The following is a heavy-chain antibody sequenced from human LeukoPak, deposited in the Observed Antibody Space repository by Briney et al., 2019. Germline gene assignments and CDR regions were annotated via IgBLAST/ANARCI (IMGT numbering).Heavy chain of an antibody. Sequence: GGSLRLSCVASGFTFSRFELNWVRQAPGKGLEWVSHISTGTYIAYADSVKGRFTISRDNAKNSLYLQMNSLRAEDTAVYYCARDEIVATTKANYYYYMDVWGKGTTATISS. V-gene: IGHV3-48*03. CDR2: ISTGTYI. CDR3: ARDEIVATTKANYYYYMDV. D-gene: IGHD5-12*01. J-gene: IGHJ6*03. CDR1: GFTFSRFE.